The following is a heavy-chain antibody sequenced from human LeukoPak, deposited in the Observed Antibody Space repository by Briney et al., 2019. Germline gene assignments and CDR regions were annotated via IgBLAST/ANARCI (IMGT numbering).Heavy chain of an antibody. CDR1: GFTFSSYG. J-gene: IGHJ4*02. V-gene: IGHV3-23*01. CDR3: AKRSDYGSTGNYFDS. CDR2: ISGRDTNT. D-gene: IGHD4-23*01. Sequence: PGGSLRLSCAASGFTFSSYGMSWVRQAPGKGLEWVSTISGRDTNTYYADSVEGRFTISRDNSKNTLYLQINSLRAEDTAVYYCAKRSDYGSTGNYFDSWGQGTPVTVSS.